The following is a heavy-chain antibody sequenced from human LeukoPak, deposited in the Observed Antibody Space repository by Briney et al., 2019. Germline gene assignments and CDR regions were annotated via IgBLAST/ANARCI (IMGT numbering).Heavy chain of an antibody. Sequence: GRSLRLSCAASGFTFSTHAIHWVRQAPGKGLEWVAVMSYDGSNEFYSDSVKGRFTISRDNAKNSLNLQMNSLRAEDTAIYYCARDSADDSSGYYPFDYWGQGTQVSVSS. CDR2: MSYDGSNE. J-gene: IGHJ4*02. V-gene: IGHV3-30*04. CDR1: GFTFSTHA. CDR3: ARDSADDSSGYYPFDY. D-gene: IGHD3-22*01.